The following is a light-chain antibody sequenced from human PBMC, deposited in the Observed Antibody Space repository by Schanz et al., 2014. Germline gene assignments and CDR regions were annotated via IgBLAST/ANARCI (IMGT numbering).Light chain of an antibody. V-gene: IGKV3-20*01. CDR2: GAS. Sequence: EKVLTQSPATLSLSPGERATLSCGASQSVSSSYLAWYQQKPGPAPRLLIYGASSRATGIPARFSGSGSGTEYTLTISSLQPEDFAVYYCQQYDSSPVTFGQGTKVEIK. CDR3: QQYDSSPVT. J-gene: IGKJ1*01. CDR1: QSVSSSY.